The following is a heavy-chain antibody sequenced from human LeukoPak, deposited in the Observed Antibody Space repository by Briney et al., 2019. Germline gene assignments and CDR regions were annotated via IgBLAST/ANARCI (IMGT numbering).Heavy chain of an antibody. CDR3: ARDLSGYYTAFDI. V-gene: IGHV1-2*04. CDR1: GYTFTGYY. J-gene: IGHJ3*02. D-gene: IGHD1-26*01. Sequence: ASLKVSCKASGYTFTGYYMHWVRQAPGQGLEWMGWINPNSGGTNYAQKFQGWVTMTRDTSISTAYMELSRLRSDDTAVYYCARDLSGYYTAFDIWGQGTMVTVSS. CDR2: INPNSGGT.